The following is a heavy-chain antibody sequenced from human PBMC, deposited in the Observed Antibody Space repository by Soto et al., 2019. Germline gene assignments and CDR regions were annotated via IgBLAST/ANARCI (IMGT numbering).Heavy chain of an antibody. CDR1: GDSMNTYY. V-gene: IGHV4-59*01. CDR2: IYSSGGT. CDR3: ARGSGWLPDL. Sequence: SETLSLTCTVSGDSMNTYYWSWIRQSPGKGLEWIGYIYSSGGTNYNPSLKSRVTISVDTSKNQFSLKLTSVTAADSAVYYCARGSGWLPDLWGQGTLVTVSS. D-gene: IGHD3-10*01. J-gene: IGHJ5*02.